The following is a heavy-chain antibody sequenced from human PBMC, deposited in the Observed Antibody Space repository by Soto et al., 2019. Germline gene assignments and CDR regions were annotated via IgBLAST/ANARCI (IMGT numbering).Heavy chain of an antibody. CDR2: ISSSSSYT. J-gene: IGHJ3*02. V-gene: IGHV3-11*06. CDR3: ARKRQYYYDSSGLNDAFDI. D-gene: IGHD3-22*01. Sequence: SLRLSCSASGFTFSDYYMSLILQAPGKGLEWVSYISSSSSYTNYADSVKGRFTISRDNAKNSLYLQMNSLRAEDTAVYYCARKRQYYYDSSGLNDAFDIWGQGTMVTVSS. CDR1: GFTFSDYY.